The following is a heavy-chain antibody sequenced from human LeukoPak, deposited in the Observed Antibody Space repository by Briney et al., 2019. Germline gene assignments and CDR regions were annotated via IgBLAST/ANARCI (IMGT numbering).Heavy chain of an antibody. CDR1: GGSFSGYY. J-gene: IGHJ4*02. CDR3: ARESNSGYYRFDF. CDR2: INHSGST. V-gene: IGHV4-34*01. D-gene: IGHD3-22*01. Sequence: TSETLSLTCAVYGGSFSGYYWSWLRQSPGKGLEWIGEINHSGSTHYNPSLKSRVIISVDTSKRRFLLKLNSVTAADTAVYYCARESNSGYYRFDFWGQGSPVTVSS.